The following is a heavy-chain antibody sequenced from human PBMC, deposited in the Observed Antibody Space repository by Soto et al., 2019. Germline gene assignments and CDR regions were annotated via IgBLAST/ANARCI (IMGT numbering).Heavy chain of an antibody. CDR1: GFTFTSYA. J-gene: IGHJ4*02. CDR3: AFGYSYGYFAY. Sequence: GGSLRLSCAASGFTFTSYAMSWVRQAPGKGLEWVSAISGSGGSTYYADSVKGRFTISRDNSKNTLYLQMNSLRAEDTAVYYCAFGYSYGYFAYWGQGTLVTVSS. CDR2: ISGSGGST. D-gene: IGHD5-18*01. V-gene: IGHV3-23*01.